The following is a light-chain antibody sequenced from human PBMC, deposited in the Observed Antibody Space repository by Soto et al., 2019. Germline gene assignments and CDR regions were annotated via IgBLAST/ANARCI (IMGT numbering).Light chain of an antibody. V-gene: IGLV2-14*01. CDR2: EVT. Sequence: QSALTQPASVSGSPGQSITISCTGTSGDIGSYNRVSWYQQHPGKPPKLIIYEVTDRPSGVSNRFAGSKSGNTASLTISGLQAEDEAEYYCRSYTNINTRACVFGTGTKVTVL. J-gene: IGLJ1*01. CDR1: SGDIGSYNR. CDR3: RSYTNINTRACV.